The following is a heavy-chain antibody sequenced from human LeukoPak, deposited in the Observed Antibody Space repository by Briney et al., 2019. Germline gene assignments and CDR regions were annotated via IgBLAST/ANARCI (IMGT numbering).Heavy chain of an antibody. J-gene: IGHJ3*02. V-gene: IGHV1-2*02. CDR3: ARGGTGYSSGWLRAFDI. D-gene: IGHD6-19*01. CDR1: GYTFTSYD. Sequence: WASVKVSCKASGYTFTSYDINWVRQATGQGLEWMGWINPHSGGTNYAQKFQGRVTMTRDTSVSTVYMELSSLRYDDTAVYYCARGGTGYSSGWLRAFDIWGQGTMVTVSS. CDR2: INPHSGGT.